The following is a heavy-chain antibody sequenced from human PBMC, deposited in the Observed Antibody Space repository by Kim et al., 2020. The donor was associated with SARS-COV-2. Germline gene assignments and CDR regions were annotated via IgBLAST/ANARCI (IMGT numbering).Heavy chain of an antibody. CDR3: AREGRSSWYY. Sequence: KFQGRVTITRDTSASTAYMELSSLRSEDTAVYYCAREGRSSWYYWGQGTLVTVSS. J-gene: IGHJ4*02. V-gene: IGHV1-3*01. D-gene: IGHD6-13*01.